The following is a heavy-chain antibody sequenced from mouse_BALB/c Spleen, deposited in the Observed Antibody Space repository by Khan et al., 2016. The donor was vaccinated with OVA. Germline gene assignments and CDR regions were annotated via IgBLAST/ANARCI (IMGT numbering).Heavy chain of an antibody. CDR3: ARVYDPYYAMDE. D-gene: IGHD2-3*01. V-gene: IGHV2-9*02. CDR1: GFSLTSYG. CDR2: IWAGGST. J-gene: IGHJ4*01. Sequence: QMQLKESGPGLVAPSQSLSITCTVSGFSLTSYGVNWVRQPPGKGLEWLGVIWAGGSTNYNSALMSRLSISKENSKSPVFLKMNSLQTDDTAMYYCARVYDPYYAMDEWGQASSVTVSS.